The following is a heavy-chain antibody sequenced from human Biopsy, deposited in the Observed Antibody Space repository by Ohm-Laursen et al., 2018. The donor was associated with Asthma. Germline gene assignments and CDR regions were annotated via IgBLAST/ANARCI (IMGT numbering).Heavy chain of an antibody. CDR3: ARTTYGDDGFDP. V-gene: IGHV4-30-4*01. J-gene: IGHJ5*02. Sequence: SQTLSLTCTVSGASIKTDDHYWSWLRQPPGKGLEWFGFIHYSGSTSYNPSLKGGVTISVDTSKNQFSLSLTSVTAADTAVYYCARTTYGDDGFDPWGQGTLVTVSS. D-gene: IGHD4-17*01. CDR1: GASIKTDDHY. CDR2: IHYSGST.